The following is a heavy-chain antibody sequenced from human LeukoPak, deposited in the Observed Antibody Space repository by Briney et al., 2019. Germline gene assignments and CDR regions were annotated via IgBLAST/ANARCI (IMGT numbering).Heavy chain of an antibody. CDR2: ISSSSSTI. CDR3: ARDDYDGNDI. CDR1: GFTFSSYS. J-gene: IGHJ3*02. V-gene: IGHV3-48*04. D-gene: IGHD4-17*01. Sequence: GGSLRLSCAASGFTFSSYSMNWVRQAPGKGLEWVSYISSSSSTIYYADSVKGRFTISRDNAKNSLYLQMNSLRAEDTAVYYCARDDYDGNDIWGQGTMVTVSS.